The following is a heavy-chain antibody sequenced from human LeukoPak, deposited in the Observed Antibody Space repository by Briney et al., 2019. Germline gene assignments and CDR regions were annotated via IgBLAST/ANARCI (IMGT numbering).Heavy chain of an antibody. J-gene: IGHJ4*02. CDR2: IIPIFGTA. Sequence: GASVKVSCKASGGTFSSYAISWVRPAPGQGLEWMGGIIPIFGTANYAQKFQGRVTITADKSTSTAYMELSRLRSEDTAVYYGARNGRVRRVVKDLFEYWGQGTLVAVSS. D-gene: IGHD3-10*01. CDR1: GGTFSSYA. CDR3: ARNGRVRRVVKDLFEY. V-gene: IGHV1-69*06.